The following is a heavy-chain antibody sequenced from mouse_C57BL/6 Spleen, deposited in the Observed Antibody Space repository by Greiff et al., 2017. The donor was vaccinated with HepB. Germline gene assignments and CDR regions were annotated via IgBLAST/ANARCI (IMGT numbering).Heavy chain of an antibody. CDR1: GFTFSDYG. CDR2: ISSGSSTI. CDR3: ARGSAHFDY. D-gene: IGHD6-1*01. J-gene: IGHJ2*01. Sequence: EVKLMESGGGLVKPGGSLKLSCAASGFTFSDYGMHWVRQAPEKGLEWVAYISSGSSTIYYADTVKGRFTISRDNAKNTLFLQMTSLRSEDTAMYYCARGSAHFDYWGQGTTLTVSS. V-gene: IGHV5-17*01.